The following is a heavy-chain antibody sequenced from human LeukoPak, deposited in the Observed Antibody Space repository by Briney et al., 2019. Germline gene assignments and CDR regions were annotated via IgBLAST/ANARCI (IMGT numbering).Heavy chain of an antibody. D-gene: IGHD1-26*01. CDR1: GYSISSGYY. J-gene: IGHJ5*02. CDR2: IYHSGST. V-gene: IGHV4-38-2*02. Sequence: TSETLSLTCAVSGYSISSGYYWGWIRQPPGKGLEWIGSIYHSGSTNYNPSLKSRVTISLDTSKNQFSLKMSSVTAADTAVYYCAKDWELGSWGQGTLVTISS. CDR3: AKDWELGS.